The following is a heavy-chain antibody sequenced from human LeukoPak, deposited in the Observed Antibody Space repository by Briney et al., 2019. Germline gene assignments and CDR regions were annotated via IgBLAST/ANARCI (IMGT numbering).Heavy chain of an antibody. CDR2: IYPDDSDT. J-gene: IGHJ5*02. CDR1: GYTFTNYW. CDR3: ARQNRDDFWAVSLNWFDP. D-gene: IGHD3-3*01. Sequence: GESLKISCKASGYTFTNYWIGWVRRRPGKGLEWVGLIYPDDSDTRYSPSFQGQVTLSADKPINTAYLQWDSLKASDTAVYYCARQNRDDFWAVSLNWFDPWGQGTLVIVSS. V-gene: IGHV5-51*01.